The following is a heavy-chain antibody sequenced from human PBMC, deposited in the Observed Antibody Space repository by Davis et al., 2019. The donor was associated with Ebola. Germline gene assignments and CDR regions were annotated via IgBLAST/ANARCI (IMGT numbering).Heavy chain of an antibody. J-gene: IGHJ4*02. CDR3: ARDLGRYDDH. V-gene: IGHV4-39*07. CDR2: IYYSGSA. D-gene: IGHD1-26*01. CDR1: GGSISSSSYY. Sequence: MPSETLSLTCTVSGGSISSSSYYWGWIRQPPGKGLEWIGSIYYSGSAYYNPSLKSRVTISIDTSKNQFSLKLSSVTAADTAVYYCARDLGRYDDHWGQGTLVTVSS.